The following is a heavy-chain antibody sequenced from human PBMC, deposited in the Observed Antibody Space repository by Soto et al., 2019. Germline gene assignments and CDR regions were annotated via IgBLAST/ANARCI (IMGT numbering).Heavy chain of an antibody. D-gene: IGHD3-3*01. CDR1: GFTFSSHW. Sequence: EVQLVESGGGLVQPGGSLRLSCAASGFTFSSHWMHWVRQAPGKGLVWVSRIDSDGSSTSYADSVKGRFTISRDNAKNTLYLQMNSLRADDTAVYYCASLQSYDFWSGLEFYYYGMDVWGQGTTVTVSS. CDR2: IDSDGSST. V-gene: IGHV3-74*01. CDR3: ASLQSYDFWSGLEFYYYGMDV. J-gene: IGHJ6*02.